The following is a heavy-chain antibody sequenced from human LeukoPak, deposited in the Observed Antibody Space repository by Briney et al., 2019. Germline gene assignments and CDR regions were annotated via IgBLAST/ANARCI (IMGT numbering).Heavy chain of an antibody. D-gene: IGHD3-22*01. J-gene: IGHJ4*02. CDR2: IYTSGST. CDR3: ARLVDSSGSFLFDY. Sequence: SETLSLTCTVSGGSISSYYWSWIRQPAGKGLEWIGRIYTSGSTNYNPSLKSRVTMSVDTSKNQFSPKLSSVTAADTAVYYCARLVDSSGSFLFDYWGQGTLVTVSS. CDR1: GGSISSYY. V-gene: IGHV4-4*07.